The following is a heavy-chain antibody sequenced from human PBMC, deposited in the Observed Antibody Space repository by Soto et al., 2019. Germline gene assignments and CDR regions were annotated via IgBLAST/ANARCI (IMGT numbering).Heavy chain of an antibody. CDR2: IYDSGSS. Sequence: SETLSLTCTVSGGSVISGDYCCVWIRQPPWKGLEWIGYIYDSGSSYYNPSLKSRATMSVDTSKNQFSLKLRSVTAADTAMYYCAREKGYISGPKNFDSWGQGTLVTVSS. V-gene: IGHV4-30-4*01. D-gene: IGHD5-12*01. CDR1: GGSVISGDYC. J-gene: IGHJ4*02. CDR3: AREKGYISGPKNFDS.